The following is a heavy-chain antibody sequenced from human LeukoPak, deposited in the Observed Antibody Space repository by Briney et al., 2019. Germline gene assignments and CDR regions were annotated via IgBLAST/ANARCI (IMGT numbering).Heavy chain of an antibody. J-gene: IGHJ4*02. CDR2: IDSGGSNT. Sequence: GGSLRLSCVVSGFTFSTYWMHWVRQGPWKGLVWVSRIDSGGSNTLYADSVRGRFTISRDNAKNTLYLQMNSLRVEDTAMYYCTRVGREYSSSSPPDYWGQGTLVTVSS. CDR1: GFTFSTYW. CDR3: TRVGREYSSSSPPDY. V-gene: IGHV3-74*01. D-gene: IGHD6-6*01.